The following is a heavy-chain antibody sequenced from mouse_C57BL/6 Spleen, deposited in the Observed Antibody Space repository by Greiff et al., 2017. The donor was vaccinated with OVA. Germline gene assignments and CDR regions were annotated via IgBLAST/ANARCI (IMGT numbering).Heavy chain of an antibody. CDR1: GFTFSSYA. CDR2: ISDGGSYT. Sequence: DVQLVESGGGLVKPGGSLKLSCAASGFTFSSYAMSWVRQTPEKRLEWVATISDGGSYTYYPDNVKGRFTISRDNAKNNLYLQMSHLKSEDTAMYYCARGDFDVWGTGTTVTVSS. V-gene: IGHV5-4*01. J-gene: IGHJ1*03. CDR3: ARGDFDV.